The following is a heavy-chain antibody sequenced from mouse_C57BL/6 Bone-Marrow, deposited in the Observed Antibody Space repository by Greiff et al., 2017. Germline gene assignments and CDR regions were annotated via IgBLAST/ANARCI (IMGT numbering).Heavy chain of an antibody. J-gene: IGHJ4*01. CDR2: LDPSDSYT. Sequence: QVQLQQPGAELVMPGASVKLSCKASGYTFTSYWMHWVKQRPGQGLEWIGELDPSDSYTNYNQKFKGKSTLTVDKSSSTAYMQLSSLTSEDSAVYYCARPAYYSNFYAMDYWGQGTSVTVSS. CDR3: ARPAYYSNFYAMDY. CDR1: GYTFTSYW. V-gene: IGHV1-69*01. D-gene: IGHD2-5*01.